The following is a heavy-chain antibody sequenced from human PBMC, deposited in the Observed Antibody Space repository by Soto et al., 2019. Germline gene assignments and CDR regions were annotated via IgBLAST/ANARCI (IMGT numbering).Heavy chain of an antibody. CDR1: GGSISSYY. Sequence: SETLSLTCTVSGGSISSYYWSWIRQPPGKGLEWIGYIYYSGSTNYNPSLKSRVTISVDTSKNQFSLKLSSVTAADTAVYYCARDYYDSSGYYSFDYWGQGTLVAVSS. CDR3: ARDYYDSSGYYSFDY. D-gene: IGHD3-22*01. V-gene: IGHV4-59*01. J-gene: IGHJ4*02. CDR2: IYYSGST.